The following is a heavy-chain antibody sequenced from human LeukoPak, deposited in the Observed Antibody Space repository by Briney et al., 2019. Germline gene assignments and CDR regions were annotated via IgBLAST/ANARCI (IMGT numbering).Heavy chain of an antibody. CDR2: IYPGESDT. J-gene: IGHJ4*02. V-gene: IGHV5-51*01. CDR1: GYRFTSYW. Sequence: GGSLKISYKGSGYRFTSYWIGWGRRRPGKGLGGMGIIYPGESDTRYSPSFQGQVTISADKSISTAYLQWSSLKASDTAMYYCARHPLLRGYTYGYIDYWGQGPLVTVSS. D-gene: IGHD5-18*01. CDR3: ARHPLLRGYTYGYIDY.